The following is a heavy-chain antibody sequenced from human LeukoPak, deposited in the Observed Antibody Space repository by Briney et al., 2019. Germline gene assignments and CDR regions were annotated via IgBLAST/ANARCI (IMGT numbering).Heavy chain of an antibody. D-gene: IGHD5-18*01. CDR2: IYYSGST. CDR3: ARAPGYSYGLTRFDY. CDR1: GGSISSYY. V-gene: IGHV4-59*01. Sequence: PSETLSLTCTVSGGSISSYYWSWIRQPPGKGLEWIGYIYYSGSTNYNPSLKSRVTISVDTSKNQFSLKLSSVTAADTAVYYCARAPGYSYGLTRFDYWGQGTLVTVS. J-gene: IGHJ4*02.